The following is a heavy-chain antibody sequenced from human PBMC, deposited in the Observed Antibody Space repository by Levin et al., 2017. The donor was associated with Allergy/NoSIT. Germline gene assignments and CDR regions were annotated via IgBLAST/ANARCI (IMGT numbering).Heavy chain of an antibody. J-gene: IGHJ4*02. D-gene: IGHD2-21*02. Sequence: LSLTCAASGFTFSSYAMHWVRQAPGKGLEWVAVISYDGSNKYYADSVKGRFTISRDNSKNTLYLQMNSLRAEDTAVYYCAREGSDLKYFDYWGQGTLVTVSS. CDR2: ISYDGSNK. CDR1: GFTFSSYA. V-gene: IGHV3-30-3*01. CDR3: AREGSDLKYFDY.